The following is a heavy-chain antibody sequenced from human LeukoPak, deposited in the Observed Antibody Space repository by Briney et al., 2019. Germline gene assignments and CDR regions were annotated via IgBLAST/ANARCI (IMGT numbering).Heavy chain of an antibody. Sequence: GGSLRLSCAASGFTFSSCGMHWVRQAPGKGLEWVSVISGSGHTTDYADSVKGRFTVSRDNSKNTLHLQMNSLRAEDTAVYFCAKQPHMLTGYYTDYFEYWGQGTPVTVSS. CDR2: ISGSGHTT. CDR1: GFTFSSCG. D-gene: IGHD3-9*01. V-gene: IGHV3-23*01. J-gene: IGHJ4*02. CDR3: AKQPHMLTGYYTDYFEY.